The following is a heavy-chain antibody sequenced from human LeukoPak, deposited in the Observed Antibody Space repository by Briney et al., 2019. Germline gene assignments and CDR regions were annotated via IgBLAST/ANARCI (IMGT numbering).Heavy chain of an antibody. J-gene: IGHJ3*02. V-gene: IGHV4-59*01. Sequence: SETLSLTCTVSGGSISSYYWSWIRQPPGKGLEWIGYIYYSGSTNYNPSLKGRVTISVDTSKNHFSLKLSSVTAADTAVYYCARVVVTAVGYNAFDIWGQGTMVTVSS. D-gene: IGHD2-21*02. CDR3: ARVVVTAVGYNAFDI. CDR2: IYYSGST. CDR1: GGSISSYY.